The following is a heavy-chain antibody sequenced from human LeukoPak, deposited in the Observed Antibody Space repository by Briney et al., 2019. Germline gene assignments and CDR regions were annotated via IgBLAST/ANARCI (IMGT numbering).Heavy chain of an antibody. CDR1: GGSISSGSYY. D-gene: IGHD3-10*01. CDR2: IYTSGST. Sequence: SETLSLTCTVSGGSISSGSYYWSWIRQPAGKGLEWIGRIYTSGSTNYNPSLKSRVTISVDKSKNQFSLKLSSVTAADTAVYYCASRVLLWFGDSNYYFDYWGQGTLVTVSS. V-gene: IGHV4-61*02. J-gene: IGHJ4*02. CDR3: ASRVLLWFGDSNYYFDY.